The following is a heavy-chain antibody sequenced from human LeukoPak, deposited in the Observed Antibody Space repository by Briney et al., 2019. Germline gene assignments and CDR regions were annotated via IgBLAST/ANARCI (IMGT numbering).Heavy chain of an antibody. D-gene: IGHD3-22*01. CDR3: ATPLDYYDSNNYHQGGD. CDR2: IKEDGSKK. CDR1: GFTFSSYW. J-gene: IGHJ4*02. Sequence: PGGPLRLSCAASGFTFSSYWMTWVRQAPGKGLEWVANIKEDGSKKNYVDSVKGRFTISRDNAKNSLFLQMNSLRAEDTAVYYCATPLDYYDSNNYHQGGDWGQGTLVTVSS. V-gene: IGHV3-7*03.